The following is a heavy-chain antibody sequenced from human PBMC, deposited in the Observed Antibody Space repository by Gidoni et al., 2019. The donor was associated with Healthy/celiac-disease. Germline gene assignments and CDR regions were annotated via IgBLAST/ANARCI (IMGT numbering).Heavy chain of an antibody. J-gene: IGHJ3*02. D-gene: IGHD3-3*01. CDR3: AKATNFGFLSAFDI. CDR2: ISYDGSNK. V-gene: IGHV3-30*18. Sequence: QLQLVESGGGVVQPGRSLRLSCAASGFTFSSYGMHWVRQAPGKGLEWVAVISYDGSNKYYADSVKGRFTISRDNSKNTLYLQMNSLRAEDTAVYYCAKATNFGFLSAFDIWGQGTMVTVSS. CDR1: GFTFSSYG.